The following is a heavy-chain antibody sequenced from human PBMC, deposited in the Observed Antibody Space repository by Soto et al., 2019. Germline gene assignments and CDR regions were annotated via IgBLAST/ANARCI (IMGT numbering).Heavy chain of an antibody. CDR2: IIPILGIA. D-gene: IGHD4-17*01. CDR1: GGTFSSYT. V-gene: IGHV1-69*04. CDR3: ARDDYGDLDY. J-gene: IGHJ4*02. Sequence: SVKVSCKASGGTFSSYTISWVRQAPGQGLEWMGRIIPILGIANYAQKFQGRVTITADKSTSTAYMELRSLRSDDTAVYYCARDDYGDLDYWGQGTLVTVSS.